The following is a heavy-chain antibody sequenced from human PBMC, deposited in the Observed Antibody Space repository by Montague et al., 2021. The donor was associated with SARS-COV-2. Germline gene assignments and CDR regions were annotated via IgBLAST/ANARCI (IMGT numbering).Heavy chain of an antibody. Sequence: SETLSLTCAVYGGSFSGYYWSWIRQPPGKGLEWIGEINHSGSTNYNPSLKSRVTISVDTSKNQFSLKLSSVTAADTAVYYCASLTLGSCSSISCYSDWFDPWGQGTLVTVSS. J-gene: IGHJ5*02. CDR2: INHSGST. CDR3: ASLTLGSCSSISCYSDWFDP. V-gene: IGHV4-34*01. CDR1: GGSFSGYY. D-gene: IGHD2-2*02.